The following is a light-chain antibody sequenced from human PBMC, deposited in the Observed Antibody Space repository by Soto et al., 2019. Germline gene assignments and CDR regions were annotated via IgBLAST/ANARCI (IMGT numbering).Light chain of an antibody. CDR1: QSISSW. CDR3: QQYNSYWWT. CDR2: QAS. V-gene: IGKV1-5*03. J-gene: IGKJ1*01. Sequence: DIQMTQSPSTLSASVGDRVTITCRASQSISSWLAWYQQKPGKAPKLLIYQASSLESGVPSRFSGRGSGTECPLTISSLQPDDFATYYSQQYNSYWWTFGQGTTVEIK.